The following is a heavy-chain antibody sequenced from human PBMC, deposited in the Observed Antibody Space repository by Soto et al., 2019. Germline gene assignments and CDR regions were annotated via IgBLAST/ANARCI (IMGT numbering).Heavy chain of an antibody. CDR1: GDSISTVDYF. Sequence: SETLSLTCSVSGDSISTVDYFWAWIRQPPGQALEYIGYIYKSATTYYNPSFESRVAISLDTSKSQFSLNVTSVTAADTAVYFCARGRYCLTGRCFPDWFDSWGQGTLVTVSS. J-gene: IGHJ5*01. CDR3: ARGRYCLTGRCFPDWFDS. CDR2: IYKSATT. V-gene: IGHV4-30-4*08. D-gene: IGHD2-15*01.